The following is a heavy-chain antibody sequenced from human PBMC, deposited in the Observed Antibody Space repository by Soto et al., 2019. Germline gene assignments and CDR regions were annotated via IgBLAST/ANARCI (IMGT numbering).Heavy chain of an antibody. CDR2: ISAYNGNT. D-gene: IGHD3-3*01. CDR3: ARDGTSHDFWSGYYKNPYYFDY. CDR1: GYTFTSYG. Sequence: GASVKVSCKASGYTFTSYGISWVRQAPGQVLEWMGWISAYNGNTNYAQKLQGRVTMTTDTSTSTAYMELRSLRSDDTAVYYCARDGTSHDFWSGYYKNPYYFDYWGQGTLVTVSS. J-gene: IGHJ4*02. V-gene: IGHV1-18*04.